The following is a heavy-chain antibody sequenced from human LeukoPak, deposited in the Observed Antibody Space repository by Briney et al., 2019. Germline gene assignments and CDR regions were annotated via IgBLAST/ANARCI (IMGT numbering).Heavy chain of an antibody. V-gene: IGHV1-18*01. Sequence: GASVKVSCKASGYTFTSYGISWVRQAPGQGLEWMGWISAYNGNTNYAQKLQGRVTMTTDTSTSTAYMELSSLRSEDTAVYYCARGYCTNGVCPPNYYYYYMDVWGKGTTVTVSS. J-gene: IGHJ6*03. CDR2: ISAYNGNT. D-gene: IGHD2-8*01. CDR3: ARGYCTNGVCPPNYYYYYMDV. CDR1: GYTFTSYG.